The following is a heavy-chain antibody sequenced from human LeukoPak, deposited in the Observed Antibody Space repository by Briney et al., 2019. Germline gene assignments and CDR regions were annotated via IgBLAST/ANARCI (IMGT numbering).Heavy chain of an antibody. Sequence: PGGSLRLSCAASGFTFSSYSMNWVRQAPGKGLEWVSSISSSSSYIYYADSVKGRFTISRDNAKNSLYLQMNSLRAEDTAVYYCARDRGIRYCSSTSRYKSGNWFDPWGQGTLVTVSS. J-gene: IGHJ5*02. CDR3: ARDRGIRYCSSTSRYKSGNWFDP. D-gene: IGHD2-2*02. V-gene: IGHV3-21*01. CDR1: GFTFSSYS. CDR2: ISSSSSYI.